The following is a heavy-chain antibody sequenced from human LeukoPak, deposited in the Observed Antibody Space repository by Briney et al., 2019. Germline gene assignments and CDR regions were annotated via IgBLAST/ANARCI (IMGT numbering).Heavy chain of an antibody. V-gene: IGHV3-66*01. CDR2: IYSGGST. CDR1: GFTVSSNY. D-gene: IGHD3-10*01. J-gene: IGHJ6*02. Sequence: PGGSLRLSCAASGFTVSSNYMSWVRQAPGKGLEWVSVIYSGGSTYYADSVEGRFTISRDNSKNTLYLQMNSLRAEDTAVYYCARDGWDTMVRGESYYYYGMDVWGQGTTVTVSS. CDR3: ARDGWDTMVRGESYYYYGMDV.